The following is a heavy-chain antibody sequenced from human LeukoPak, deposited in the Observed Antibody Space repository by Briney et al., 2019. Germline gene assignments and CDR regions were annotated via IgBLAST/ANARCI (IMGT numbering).Heavy chain of an antibody. V-gene: IGHV4-59*01. D-gene: IGHD5-18*01. CDR1: GGSISSYY. CDR3: ARVRNTAMVRGYNWFDP. CDR2: IYYSGST. Sequence: PSETLSLTCTVSGGSISSYYWSWIRQPPGKGLEWIGYIYYSGSTNYKPSLKSRVTISVDTSKNQFSLKLSSVTAADTAVYYCARVRNTAMVRGYNWFDPWGQGTLVTVSS. J-gene: IGHJ5*02.